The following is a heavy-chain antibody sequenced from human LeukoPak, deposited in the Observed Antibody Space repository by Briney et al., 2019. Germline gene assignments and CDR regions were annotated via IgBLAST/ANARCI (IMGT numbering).Heavy chain of an antibody. CDR3: ARGPSGYHNT. Sequence: PGGSLRLSCAASGFTFSMSWMTWVRQAPGKGLEWVASINGDTSEIHYVDSVKGRFTISRDNTKDSLYLQMNSLRAEDTAVYYCARGPSGYHNTGGQGTLVTVSS. J-gene: IGHJ4*02. CDR1: GFTFSMSW. CDR2: INGDTSEI. V-gene: IGHV3-7*01. D-gene: IGHD5-12*01.